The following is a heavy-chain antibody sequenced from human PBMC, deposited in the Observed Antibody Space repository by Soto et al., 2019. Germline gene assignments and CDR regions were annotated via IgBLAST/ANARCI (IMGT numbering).Heavy chain of an antibody. D-gene: IGHD2-15*01. J-gene: IGHJ4*02. CDR2: ISGSGGST. CDR1: GFTFSRYA. CDR3: ASHSGYTVVVVAASLDY. V-gene: IGHV3-23*01. Sequence: EVQLLESGGGLVQPGGSLRLSCAASGFTFSRYAMSWVRQAPGKGLEWVSAISGSGGSTYYADSVKGRFTISRDNSKNTLYLQMHSLRAEATAVYYCASHSGYTVVVVAASLDYWGQGTLVTVSS.